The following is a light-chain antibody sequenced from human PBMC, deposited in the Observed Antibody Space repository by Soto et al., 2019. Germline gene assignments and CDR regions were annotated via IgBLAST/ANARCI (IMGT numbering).Light chain of an antibody. J-gene: IGLJ1*01. CDR3: SSYTGNNHYV. CDR2: DVS. V-gene: IGLV2-14*03. CDR1: SSDVGTFNY. Sequence: QSALTQPASVSGSPGQSITISCTGTSSDVGTFNYVSWYQQHPGKAPKLMIFDVSIRPSGVSNRFSGSKSGNTASLTISGLQTEDEADYYCSSYTGNNHYVFGTGTKLTVL.